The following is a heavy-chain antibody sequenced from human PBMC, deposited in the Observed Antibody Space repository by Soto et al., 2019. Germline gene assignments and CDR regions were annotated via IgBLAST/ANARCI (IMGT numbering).Heavy chain of an antibody. CDR3: ARYYAFWSGYYTGYGMDV. CDR1: GYTFTSYG. CDR2: ISAYNGNT. Sequence: SVKVSCKASGYTFTSYGISWVRQAPGQGLEWMGWISAYNGNTNYAQKLQGRVTMTTDTSTSTAYMELRSLRSDDTAVYYCARYYAFWSGYYTGYGMDVWGQGTTVTVSS. J-gene: IGHJ6*02. V-gene: IGHV1-18*04. D-gene: IGHD3-3*01.